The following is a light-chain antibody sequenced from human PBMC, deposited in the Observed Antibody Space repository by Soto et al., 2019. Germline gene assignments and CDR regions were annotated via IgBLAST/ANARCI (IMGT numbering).Light chain of an antibody. CDR1: EDITNY. CDR2: AAS. Sequence: DIQMTQSPSSLSASVGDRVTITCRASEDITNYLAWYQQKTGKVPNLLIYAASTLQSGVASRFSGSGSGTDFTLTISSLQPEDVATYYCQKYNSAPYTFGQGTKLEI. V-gene: IGKV1-27*01. J-gene: IGKJ2*01. CDR3: QKYNSAPYT.